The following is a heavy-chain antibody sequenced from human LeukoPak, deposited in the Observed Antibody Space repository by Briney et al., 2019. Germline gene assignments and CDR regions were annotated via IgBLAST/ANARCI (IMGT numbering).Heavy chain of an antibody. J-gene: IGHJ3*02. D-gene: IGHD2-15*01. Sequence: GVSLKISCKGSGYSFTSYWIGWVRPMPGKGLGWMVIIYPGDSDTRYSPSFQGQVTISADKSISTAYLQWSSLKASDTAMYYCARQDCSGGSCYLDAFDISGQGTMVTVSS. CDR3: ARQDCSGGSCYLDAFDI. CDR2: IYPGDSDT. V-gene: IGHV5-51*01. CDR1: GYSFTSYW.